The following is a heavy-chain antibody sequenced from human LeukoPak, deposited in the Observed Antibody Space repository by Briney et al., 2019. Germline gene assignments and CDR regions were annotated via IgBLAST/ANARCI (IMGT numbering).Heavy chain of an antibody. CDR2: IGISSGNT. CDR3: ARDHRYAFDN. J-gene: IGHJ4*01. V-gene: IGHV3-48*01. Sequence: GGSLRLSCAASGFNFLDYSMNWVRQAPGKGLKWISYIGISSGNTKYADSVKGRFTISRDKARNSLYLQMNSLRVEDTAMYYCARDHRYAFDNWGHGTLVTVSS. CDR1: GFNFLDYS. D-gene: IGHD5-12*01.